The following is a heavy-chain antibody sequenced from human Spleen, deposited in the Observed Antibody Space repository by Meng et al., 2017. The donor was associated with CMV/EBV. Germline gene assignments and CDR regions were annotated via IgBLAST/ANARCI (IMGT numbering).Heavy chain of an antibody. D-gene: IGHD1-1*01. CDR3: ARSTGAYPGGAIDI. CDR1: GYIFTTYG. Sequence: ASVKVSCKASGYIFTTYGITWVRQAPGQGLEWMAWINPNTGVTGYAQHLQGKVTMTRDTSISTVYMDVSTLRSDDTAVYYCARSTGAYPGGAIDIWGQGTMVTVSS. V-gene: IGHV1-2*02. CDR2: INPNTGVT. J-gene: IGHJ3*02.